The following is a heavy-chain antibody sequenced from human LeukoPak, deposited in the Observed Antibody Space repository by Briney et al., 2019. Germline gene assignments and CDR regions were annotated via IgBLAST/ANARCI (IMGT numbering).Heavy chain of an antibody. D-gene: IGHD6-19*01. CDR1: GFTFSGYG. CDR2: ISYDGSNQ. J-gene: IGHJ4*02. V-gene: IGHV3-30*18. Sequence: GRSLRLSCAASGFTFSGYGMHWVRQAPGKGLEWVALISYDGSNQYYADSVKGRFTISRDNSKNTLYLQMNSLRAEDTAVYYCAKDLHSSGWYKDKYYFDYWGQGTLVTVSS. CDR3: AKDLHSSGWYKDKYYFDY.